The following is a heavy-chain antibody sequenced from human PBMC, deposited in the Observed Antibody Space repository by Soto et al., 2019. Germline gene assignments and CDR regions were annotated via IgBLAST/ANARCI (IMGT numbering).Heavy chain of an antibody. V-gene: IGHV4-39*01. CDR1: GGSISSSSYY. Sequence: QLQLQESGPGLVKPSETLSLTCTVSGGSISSSSYYWGWIRQPPGKGLEWIGIISYSGSTYYNPSLKSRVTISVDTSKNQFSLKLSSVTAADTAVYYCARRRGYYYYMYVWGKGTTVTVSS. CDR3: ARRRGYYYYMYV. CDR2: ISYSGST. J-gene: IGHJ6*03.